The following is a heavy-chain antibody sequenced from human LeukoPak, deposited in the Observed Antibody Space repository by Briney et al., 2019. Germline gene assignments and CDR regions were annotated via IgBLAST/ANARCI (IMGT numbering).Heavy chain of an antibody. CDR2: ISESGGAI. CDR3: ARDEGGSGFKYDFDY. D-gene: IGHD3-16*01. Sequence: GGSLRLSCAASGFTFSNYDMNWVRQAPGKGPEWISYISESGGAIYYAESVEGRFTISRDNARNSVSLQMNSLRAEDTAIYYCARDEGGSGFKYDFDYWGQGTLVTVSS. V-gene: IGHV3-48*03. J-gene: IGHJ4*02. CDR1: GFTFSNYD.